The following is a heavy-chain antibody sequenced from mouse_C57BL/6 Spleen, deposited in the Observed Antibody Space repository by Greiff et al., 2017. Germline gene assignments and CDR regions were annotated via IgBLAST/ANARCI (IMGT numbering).Heavy chain of an antibody. CDR3: ARGQLRLLFDY. D-gene: IGHD3-2*02. CDR2: IYPGSGST. Sequence: QVQLQQPGAELVKPGASVKMSCKASGYTFTSYWITWVKQRPGQGLEWIGDIYPGSGSTNYNEKFKSKATLTVATSSSTADMQLSSLTSEDTAVYYCARGQLRLLFDYWGQGTTLTVSS. J-gene: IGHJ2*01. CDR1: GYTFTSYW. V-gene: IGHV1-55*01.